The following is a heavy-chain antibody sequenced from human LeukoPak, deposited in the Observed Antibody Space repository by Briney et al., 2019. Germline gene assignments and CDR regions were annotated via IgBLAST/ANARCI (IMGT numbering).Heavy chain of an antibody. CDR1: GYTFTSYG. V-gene: IGHV1-18*01. J-gene: IGHJ3*02. CDR2: ISAYNGNT. CDR3: ARDQYYYGSGRNAFDI. D-gene: IGHD3-10*01. Sequence: ASVKVSCKASGYTFTSYGISWVRQAPGQGLEWMGWISAYNGNTNYAQKLQGRVTMTTDTSTSTAYMELRSLRSDDTAVYYCARDQYYYGSGRNAFDIWGQGTMVTVSS.